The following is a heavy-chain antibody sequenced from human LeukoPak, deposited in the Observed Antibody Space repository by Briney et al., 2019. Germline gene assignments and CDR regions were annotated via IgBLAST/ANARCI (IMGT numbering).Heavy chain of an antibody. Sequence: SETLSLTCTVSGGSISSSSYYWGWIRQPPGKGLEWIGSIYYSGSTNYNPSLKSRVSISVDTSKNQFSLKLSSVTAADTAVYYCARGLETEHSSWSLYYYYGMDVWGQGTTATVSS. CDR3: ARGLETEHSSWSLYYYYGMDV. J-gene: IGHJ6*02. CDR1: GGSISSSSYY. V-gene: IGHV4-39*07. CDR2: IYYSGST. D-gene: IGHD6-13*01.